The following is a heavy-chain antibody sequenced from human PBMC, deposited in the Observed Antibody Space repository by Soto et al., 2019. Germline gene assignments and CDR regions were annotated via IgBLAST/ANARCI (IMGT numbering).Heavy chain of an antibody. Sequence: EVQLVESGGGLVQPGGSLRLSCAASGFTFSDHYMDWVRQAPGKGLEWVGRSRNKANSYTTEYAASVKGRFTISRDDSKNSLYLQMNSLKTEDTAVYYCARGFPYSSGWYFDYWGQGTLVTVSS. CDR3: ARGFPYSSGWYFDY. CDR2: SRNKANSYTT. CDR1: GFTFSDHY. D-gene: IGHD6-19*01. J-gene: IGHJ4*02. V-gene: IGHV3-72*01.